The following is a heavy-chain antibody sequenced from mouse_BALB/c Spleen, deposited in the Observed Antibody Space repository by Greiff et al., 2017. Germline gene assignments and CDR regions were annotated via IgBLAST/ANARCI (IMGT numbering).Heavy chain of an antibody. J-gene: IGHJ4*01. CDR3: ARGGNYSYYYAMDY. D-gene: IGHD2-1*01. CDR2: INPYNGAT. CDR1: GYSFTGYY. V-gene: IGHV1-31*01. Sequence: VQLQQSGPELVKPGASVKISCKASGYSFTGYYMHWVKQSHVKSLEWIGRINPYNGATSYNQNFKDKASLTVDKSSSTAYMELHSLTSEDSAVYYCARGGNYSYYYAMDYWGQGTSVTVSS.